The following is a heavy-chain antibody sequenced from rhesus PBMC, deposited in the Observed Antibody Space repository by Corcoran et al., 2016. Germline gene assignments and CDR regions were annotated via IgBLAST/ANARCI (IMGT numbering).Heavy chain of an antibody. CDR3: ASLYYNIWTGYAPFDY. Sequence: QLQLQESGPGLVKPSETLSLTCAVSGGSISDSYRWSWIRQPPGKGLEWIGYIYGSSTITNYNPSLKSRVTISKDTSKNQFSLKLSSVTAADTAVYYCASLYYNIWTGYAPFDYWGQGVLVTVSS. CDR2: IYGSSTIT. J-gene: IGHJ4*01. CDR1: GGSISDSYR. V-gene: IGHV4S10*01. D-gene: IGHD3-3*01.